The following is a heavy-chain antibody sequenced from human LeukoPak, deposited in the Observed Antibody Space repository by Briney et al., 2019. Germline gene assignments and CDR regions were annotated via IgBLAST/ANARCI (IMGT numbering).Heavy chain of an antibody. V-gene: IGHV3-23*01. CDR2: ISGSGGST. Sequence: PGGSLRLSCAASGFTFSSYAMSWVRQAPGKGLEWVSAISGSGGSTYYADSVKGRFTISRDNSKNTLYLQMNSLRAEDTAVYYCAKDHPIHTVTRAFDYWSQGTLVTVSS. J-gene: IGHJ4*02. CDR3: AKDHPIHTVTRAFDY. D-gene: IGHD4-17*01. CDR1: GFTFSSYA.